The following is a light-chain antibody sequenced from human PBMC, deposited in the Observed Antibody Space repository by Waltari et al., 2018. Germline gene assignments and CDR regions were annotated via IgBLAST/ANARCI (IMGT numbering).Light chain of an antibody. Sequence: DIQMTQSPSSLSASVGDRVTITCQASQDISNYLNWYQQKPGKAPKLLIPDASNLETGVPSRFSGSQSGTHFTFTISSLQPEDIATYYCQRYDNLPIFAFGPGTKVDIK. J-gene: IGKJ3*01. V-gene: IGKV1-33*01. CDR1: QDISNY. CDR2: DAS. CDR3: QRYDNLPIFA.